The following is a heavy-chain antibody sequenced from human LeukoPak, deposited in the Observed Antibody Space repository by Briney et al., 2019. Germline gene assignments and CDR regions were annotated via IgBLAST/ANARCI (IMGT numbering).Heavy chain of an antibody. CDR1: GFTFSGAW. CDR3: ARHVGISF. CDR2: IREDGTEK. D-gene: IGHD7-27*01. V-gene: IGHV3-7*01. J-gene: IGHJ4*02. Sequence: GGSLRLSCTASGFTFSGAWMTWIRQAPGKGLEWVANIREDGTEKNYVDSVKGRFTISRDNAKNSLFLQMSNLRDDDTAIYYCARHVGISFWGQGTLVTVSS.